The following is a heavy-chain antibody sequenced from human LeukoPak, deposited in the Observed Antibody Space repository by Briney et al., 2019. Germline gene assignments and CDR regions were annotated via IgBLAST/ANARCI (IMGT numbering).Heavy chain of an antibody. Sequence: ASVKVSCKASGYTFTHYGITWVRQAPGQGLAWMGWTNTYNGDTKCAQKLPGRVTMTTDTSTSTAFMELRSLRSDDSAVYYCARGIRSPLFDYWGLGTLVTVSP. CDR1: GYTFTHYG. CDR2: TNTYNGDT. CDR3: ARGIRSPLFDY. D-gene: IGHD3-16*01. V-gene: IGHV1-18*01. J-gene: IGHJ4*02.